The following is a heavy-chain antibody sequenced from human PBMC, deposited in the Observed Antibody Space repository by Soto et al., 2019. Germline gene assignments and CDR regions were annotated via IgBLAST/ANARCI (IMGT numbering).Heavy chain of an antibody. CDR2: MNPNSGNT. V-gene: IGHV1-8*01. J-gene: IGHJ5*02. CDR1: GYTFTSYD. D-gene: IGHD3-3*01. CDR3: ARDRRITIFRKGRFDP. Sequence: ASVKVSCKASGYTFTSYDINWVRQATGQGLEWMGWMNPNSGNTGYAQKFQGRVTMTRNTSISTAYVELSSLRSEDTAVYYCARDRRITIFRKGRFDPWGQGTLVTVSS.